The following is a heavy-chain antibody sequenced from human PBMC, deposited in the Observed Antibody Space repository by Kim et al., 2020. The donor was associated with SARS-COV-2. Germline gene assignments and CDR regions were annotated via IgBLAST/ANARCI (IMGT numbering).Heavy chain of an antibody. J-gene: IGHJ6*01. CDR3: ASDRDSGYDPCYGMDV. CDR2: IIPIFGTA. CDR1: GGTFSSYA. Sequence: SVKVSCKASGGTFSSYAISWVRQAPGQGLEWMGGIIPIFGTANYAQKFQGRVTITADESTSTAYMELSSLRSEDTAVYYCASDRDSGYDPCYGMDVWGQGTTVTVSS. D-gene: IGHD5-12*01. V-gene: IGHV1-69*13.